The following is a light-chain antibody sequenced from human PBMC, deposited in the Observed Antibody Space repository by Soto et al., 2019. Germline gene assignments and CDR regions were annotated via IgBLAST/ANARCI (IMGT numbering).Light chain of an antibody. J-gene: IGKJ2*01. CDR3: QQYNTYPYT. CDR2: KAS. V-gene: IGKV1-5*03. CDR1: QSISSW. Sequence: DIQMTQSPSTLSASVGDRVTITCRASQSISSWLAWYQQKPGKAPKLLIYKASSVESGVPSRFSGSGSGTEFTLTISSLQPDDFATYYCQQYNTYPYTFGQGTKLEIK.